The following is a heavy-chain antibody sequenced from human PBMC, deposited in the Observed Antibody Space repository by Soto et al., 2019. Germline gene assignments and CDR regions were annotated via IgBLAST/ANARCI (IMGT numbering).Heavy chain of an antibody. D-gene: IGHD2-2*01. CDR2: ISYDGSNK. J-gene: IGHJ6*02. Sequence: GGSLRLACAASGFTFSSYAMHWVRQAPGKGLEWVAVISYDGSNKYYADSVKGRFTISRDNSKNTLYLQMNSLRAEDTAVYYCARGTVVPAVIAVYYYYYGIDVRGQGTTVTV. V-gene: IGHV3-30-3*01. CDR1: GFTFSSYA. CDR3: ARGTVVPAVIAVYYYYYGIDV.